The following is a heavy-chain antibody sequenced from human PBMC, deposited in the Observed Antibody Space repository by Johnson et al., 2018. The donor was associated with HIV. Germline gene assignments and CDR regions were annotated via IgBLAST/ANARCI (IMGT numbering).Heavy chain of an antibody. CDR1: GFTFSSYA. CDR3: SRGRKDLEAADGLDNDGFDM. Sequence: VQLLESGGGLVQPGGSLRLSCAASGFTFSSYAMSWVRQAPGKGLEWVSAISGSGGSTYYADSVKGRFTISRDNSKHTLYLKMNSLRPDDTALYYCSRGRKDLEAADGLDNDGFDMWGEGTLVTVSS. J-gene: IGHJ3*02. D-gene: IGHD6-13*01. V-gene: IGHV3-23*01. CDR2: ISGSGGST.